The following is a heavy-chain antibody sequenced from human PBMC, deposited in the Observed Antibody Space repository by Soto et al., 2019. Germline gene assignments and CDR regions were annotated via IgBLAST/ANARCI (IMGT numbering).Heavy chain of an antibody. CDR1: GGSISSYY. CDR3: ARVNVGWGDFDY. CDR2: IYYSGST. V-gene: IGHV4-59*01. J-gene: IGHJ4*02. Sequence: PSETLSLTCTVSGGSISSYYWSWIRQPPGKGLEWIGYIYYSGSTNYNPSLKSRVTISVDTSKNQFSLKLSSVTAADTAVYYCARVNVGWGDFDYWGQGTLVTVSS. D-gene: IGHD6-19*01.